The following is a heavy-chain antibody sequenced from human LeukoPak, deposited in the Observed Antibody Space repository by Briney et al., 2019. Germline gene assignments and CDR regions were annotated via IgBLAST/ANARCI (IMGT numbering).Heavy chain of an antibody. V-gene: IGHV3-7*01. CDR2: IKQDGSEK. CDR1: GFTFSSYW. D-gene: IGHD3-10*01. CDR3: ARDQYYGSGSYYKGDFDY. Sequence: GSLRLSCEVSGFTFSSYWMSWVRQAPGKGLEWVANIKQDGSEKYYVDSVKGRFTISRDNAKNSLYLQMNSLRAEDTAVYYCARDQYYGSGSYYKGDFDYWGQGTLVTVFS. J-gene: IGHJ4*02.